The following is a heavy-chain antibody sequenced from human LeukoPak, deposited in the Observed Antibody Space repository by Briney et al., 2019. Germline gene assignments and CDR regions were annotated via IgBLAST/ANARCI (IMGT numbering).Heavy chain of an antibody. CDR1: VFTLSNAW. CDR2: VKSKADGWTT. V-gene: IGHV3-15*01. Sequence: PGGSLRLSCTASVFTLSNAWMSWVRQAPGKGLEWGGRVKSKADGWTTDYAAPVKGRFTISRDDSKSTLYLRMNSLKTEDTAVYYCTPAGTQESFDYWGQGTLVTVSS. CDR3: TPAGTQESFDY. J-gene: IGHJ4*02.